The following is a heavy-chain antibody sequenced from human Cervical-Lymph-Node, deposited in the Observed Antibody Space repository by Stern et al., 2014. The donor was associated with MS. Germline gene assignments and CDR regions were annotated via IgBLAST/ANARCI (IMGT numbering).Heavy chain of an antibody. Sequence: DQMVESGGGVVQPGRSLRLSCAASGFSLSRYAMHWVRQAPGKGPAGVAFIWYDGSNPYYADSVTGRFTISRDNFKNTLYLQMNSLRAEDTAVYYCASAYSSSHYYFDYWGQGTLVTVSS. CDR3: ASAYSSSHYYFDY. V-gene: IGHV3-33*01. J-gene: IGHJ4*02. D-gene: IGHD6-13*01. CDR1: GFSLSRYA. CDR2: IWYDGSNP.